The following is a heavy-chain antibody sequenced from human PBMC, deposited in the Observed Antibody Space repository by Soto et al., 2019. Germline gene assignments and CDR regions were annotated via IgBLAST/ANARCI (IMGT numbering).Heavy chain of an antibody. D-gene: IGHD2-2*01. CDR3: ARGPCSSTGCEGDTDYYYGMDV. V-gene: IGHV3-21*06. CDR2: ISSTTNYI. CDR1: GFIFTRYS. Sequence: PGGSLRLSCAASGFIFTRYSMNWVRQAPGKGLEWVSSISSTTNYIYYGDSMKGRFTISRDNAKNSLYLEMNSLRAEDTAVYYCARGPCSSTGCEGDTDYYYGMDVWGQGTTVTVSS. J-gene: IGHJ6*02.